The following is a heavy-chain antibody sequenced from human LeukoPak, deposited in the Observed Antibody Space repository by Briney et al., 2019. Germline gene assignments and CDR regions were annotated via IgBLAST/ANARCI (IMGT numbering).Heavy chain of an antibody. CDR2: IGTGGTT. J-gene: IGHJ4*02. CDR3: AKVVGGKGRVFDY. Sequence: GGSLRLLCAASGFTFSSYSMSWVRQAPGRGLEWVSGIGTGGTTYYADSVKGRFTTSRDSSKNTLFLQMNSLRVEDTAVYYCAKVVGGKGRVFDYWGQRALVHVSS. D-gene: IGHD1-26*01. CDR1: GFTFSSYS. V-gene: IGHV3-23*01.